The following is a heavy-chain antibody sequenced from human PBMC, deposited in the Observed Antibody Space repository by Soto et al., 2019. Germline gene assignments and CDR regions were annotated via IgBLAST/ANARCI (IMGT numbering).Heavy chain of an antibody. J-gene: IGHJ4*02. CDR1: GGTFSSYA. CDR2: IIPIFGTA. CDR3: ARGRVVIIDEQEFDY. V-gene: IGHV1-69*06. Sequence: SVKVSCKASGGTFSSYAISWVRQAPGQGLEWMGGIIPIFGTANYAQKFQGRVTITADKSTSTAYMELSSLRSEDTAVYYCARGRVVIIDEQEFDYWGQGTLVTVSS. D-gene: IGHD3-10*01.